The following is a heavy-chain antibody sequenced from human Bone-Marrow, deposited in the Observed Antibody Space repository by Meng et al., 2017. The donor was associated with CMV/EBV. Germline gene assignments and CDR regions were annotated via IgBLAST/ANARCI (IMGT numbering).Heavy chain of an antibody. D-gene: IGHD2-8*01. J-gene: IGHJ4*02. CDR3: ARGMGSYYFDY. Sequence: GSLRLSCTVSGGSISSSSYYWSWIRQPPGKGLEWIGEINHSGSTNYNPSLKSRVTISVDRSKNQFSLKLSSVTAADTAVYYCARGMGSYYFDYWGQGTLVTVSS. CDR2: INHSGST. V-gene: IGHV4-39*07. CDR1: GGSISSSSYY.